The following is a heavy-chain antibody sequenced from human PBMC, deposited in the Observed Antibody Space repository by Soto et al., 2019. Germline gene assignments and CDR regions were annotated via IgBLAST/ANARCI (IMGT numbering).Heavy chain of an antibody. D-gene: IGHD3-3*02. V-gene: IGHV3-23*01. Sequence: SLRLSCAASGFTFSSYSMSWVRQAPGKGLEWVSAISGSGGSTYYADSVKGRFTISRDNSKNTLYLQMNSLRAEDTAVYYCARHFSWTYGMDVWGQGATVTVSS. CDR2: ISGSGGST. J-gene: IGHJ6*02. CDR1: GFTFSSYS. CDR3: ARHFSWTYGMDV.